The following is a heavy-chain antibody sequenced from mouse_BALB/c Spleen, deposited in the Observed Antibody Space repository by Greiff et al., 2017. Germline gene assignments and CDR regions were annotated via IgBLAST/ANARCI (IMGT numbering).Heavy chain of an antibody. CDR1: GFTFSSYA. V-gene: IGHV5-6-5*01. CDR2: ISSGGST. CDR3: ARGYGNYFFMDY. D-gene: IGHD2-1*01. J-gene: IGHJ4*01. Sequence: DVMLVESGGGLVKPGGSLKLSCAASGFTFSSYAMSWVRQTPEKRLEWVASISSGGSTYYPDSVKGRFTISRDNARNILYLQMSSLRSEDTAMYCCARGYGNYFFMDYWGQGTSVTVSS.